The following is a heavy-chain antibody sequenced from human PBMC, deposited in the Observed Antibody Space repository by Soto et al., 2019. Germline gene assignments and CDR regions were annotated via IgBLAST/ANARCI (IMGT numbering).Heavy chain of an antibody. D-gene: IGHD6-19*01. CDR2: IIPIFGTA. V-gene: IGHV1-69*13. CDR1: GGTFSSYA. CDR3: ARSRIAVAGLDYYYYYGMDV. Sequence: ASVKVSCKASGGTFSSYAISWVRQAPGQGLEWMGGIIPIFGTANYAHKFQGRVTITADESTSTAYMELSSLRSEDTAVYYCARSRIAVAGLDYYYYYGMDVWGQGTTVTVSS. J-gene: IGHJ6*02.